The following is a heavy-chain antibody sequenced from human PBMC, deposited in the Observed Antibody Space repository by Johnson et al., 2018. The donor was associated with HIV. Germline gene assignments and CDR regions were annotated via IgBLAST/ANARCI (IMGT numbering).Heavy chain of an antibody. V-gene: IGHV3-66*01. D-gene: IGHD3-16*02. J-gene: IGHJ3*02. CDR2: IYSGGST. CDR3: ARDSYDYVWGSYRHDAFDI. Sequence: VQLVESGGGLVQPGGSLRLSCAASGFTVSSNYMSWVRQAPGKGLEWVSVIYSGGSTYYADSVKGRFTISRDNSKNTLYLQINSLRAEDTAVYYCARDSYDYVWGSYRHDAFDIWGQGTMVTVSS. CDR1: GFTVSSNY.